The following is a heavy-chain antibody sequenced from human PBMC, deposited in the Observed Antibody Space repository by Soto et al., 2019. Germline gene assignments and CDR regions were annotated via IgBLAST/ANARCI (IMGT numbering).Heavy chain of an antibody. J-gene: IGHJ3*01. CDR3: FYERYAWNYDAFDF. CDR2: ISGSGGST. Sequence: GGTLRLSCAASGFTFSSYAMSWARQAPGKGLEWVSAISGSGGSTYYADSVKGRFTISRDNSKNTLYLQMNSVSAEATAVYFFFYERYAWNYDAFDFCGQGSMVTVSS. V-gene: IGHV3-23*01. D-gene: IGHD1-1*01. CDR1: GFTFSSYA.